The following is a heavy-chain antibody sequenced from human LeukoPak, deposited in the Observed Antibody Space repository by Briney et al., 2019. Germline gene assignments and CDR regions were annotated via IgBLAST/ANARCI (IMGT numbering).Heavy chain of an antibody. D-gene: IGHD5-18*01. V-gene: IGHV4-34*01. Sequence: SETLSLTCAVYVWSFSGYYCSWIRQPPGKVLEWVGEINHSGSTNYNPSLKSRVTISVDTSKNQFSLELRSVSPADPAVYYCARGWGQLSSGGLYFDYWGQGTLVPVSS. CDR1: VWSFSGYY. CDR2: INHSGST. J-gene: IGHJ4*02. CDR3: ARGWGQLSSGGLYFDY.